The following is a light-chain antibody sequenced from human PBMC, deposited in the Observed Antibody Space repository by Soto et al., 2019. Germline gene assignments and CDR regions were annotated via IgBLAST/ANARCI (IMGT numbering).Light chain of an antibody. V-gene: IGKV3-15*01. CDR3: QQYNNWPFS. Sequence: ETVMTQSPATLSVSPGERATLSCRASQSVNSNLAWYQKKPGQAPRLLIYAASTRATGVPARFSGTGSETDFTLTISGLQSEDSAVYFCQQYNNWPFSFGQGTRLEI. J-gene: IGKJ5*01. CDR1: QSVNSN. CDR2: AAS.